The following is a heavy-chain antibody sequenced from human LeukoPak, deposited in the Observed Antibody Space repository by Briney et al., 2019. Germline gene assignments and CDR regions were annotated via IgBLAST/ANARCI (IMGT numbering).Heavy chain of an antibody. V-gene: IGHV4-38-2*02. CDR2: IYHSGST. CDR1: GYSISIGYY. Sequence: SETLSLTCTVSGYSISIGYYWGWIRQPPGKGLEWIGSIYHSGSTYYNPSLKSRVTLSVDKSKNQFSLKLSSVTAADTAVYFCSRAVAGSVGWFDPWGQGTLVTVSS. CDR3: SRAVAGSVGWFDP. D-gene: IGHD6-19*01. J-gene: IGHJ5*02.